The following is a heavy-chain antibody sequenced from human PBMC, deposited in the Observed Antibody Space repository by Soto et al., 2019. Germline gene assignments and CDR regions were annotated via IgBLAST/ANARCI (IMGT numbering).Heavy chain of an antibody. Sequence: EVQLVESGGGLVQPGGSLRLSCAASGFTVSSNYMSWVRQAPGKGLEWVSVIYSGGSTYYADSVKGRFTISRDNSENTLYLQRNSLRAEDTAVYYGARTCSGGTCSFDYWGQGTLVTVAS. J-gene: IGHJ4*02. CDR1: GFTVSSNY. CDR2: IYSGGST. V-gene: IGHV3-66*01. CDR3: ARTCSGGTCSFDY. D-gene: IGHD2-15*01.